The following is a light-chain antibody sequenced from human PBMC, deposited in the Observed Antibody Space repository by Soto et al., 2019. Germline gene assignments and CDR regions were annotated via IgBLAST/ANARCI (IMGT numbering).Light chain of an antibody. CDR2: EVS. V-gene: IGLV2-14*01. CDR1: SGGLGGYNYGSNY. J-gene: IGLJ1*01. Sequence: SALTQPASVSGSPGQSITISCTGTSGGLGGYNYGSNYVSWYQQHPGTAPKLMIYEVSKRPSGVSSRFSGSKSGNTASLTISGLQAEDEADYYCSSYRSSTTLVFGTGTKLTVL. CDR3: SSYRSSTTLV.